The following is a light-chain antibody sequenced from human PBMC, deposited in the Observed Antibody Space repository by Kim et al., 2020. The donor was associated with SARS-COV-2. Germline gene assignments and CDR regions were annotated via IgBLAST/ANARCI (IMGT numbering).Light chain of an antibody. CDR1: QSISSY. CDR3: QQSYSTRWT. CDR2: AAS. J-gene: IGKJ1*01. V-gene: IGKV1-39*01. Sequence: ASVGDRVTITCRSSQSISSYLNWYQQKPGKAPKLLIYAASSLQSGVPSRFSGSGSGTDFTLTISSLQPEDFATYYCQQSYSTRWTFGQGTKVDIK.